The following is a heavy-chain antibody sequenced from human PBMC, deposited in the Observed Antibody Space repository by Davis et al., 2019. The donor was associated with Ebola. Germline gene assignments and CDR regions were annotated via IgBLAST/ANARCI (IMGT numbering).Heavy chain of an antibody. CDR1: GGSFSGYY. CDR2: INHSGST. D-gene: IGHD3-10*01. CDR3: ARVLLWFGELPNWFDP. V-gene: IGHV4-34*01. J-gene: IGHJ5*02. Sequence: MPSETLSLTCAVYGGSFSGYYWSWIRQPPGKGLEWIGEINHSGSTNYNPSLKSRVTISVDTSKNQFSLKLSSVTAADTAVYYCARVLLWFGELPNWFDPWGQGTLVTVSS.